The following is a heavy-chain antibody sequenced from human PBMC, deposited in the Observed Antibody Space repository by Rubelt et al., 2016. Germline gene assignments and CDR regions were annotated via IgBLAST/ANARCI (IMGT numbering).Heavy chain of an antibody. D-gene: IGHD2-21*02. J-gene: IGHJ4*02. CDR2: IRYDGSNK. CDR1: GFTFSRYG. CDR3: AKGGNVVVTARLYYFDY. Sequence: QVQLVESGGGVVQPGGSLRLSCAASGFTFSRYGMHWVRQAPGKGLEWVAFIRYDGSNKYYADSVKGRFTISRDNSKNTLYLQMNSLRAEDTAVYYCAKGGNVVVTARLYYFDYWGQGTLVTVSS. V-gene: IGHV3-30*02.